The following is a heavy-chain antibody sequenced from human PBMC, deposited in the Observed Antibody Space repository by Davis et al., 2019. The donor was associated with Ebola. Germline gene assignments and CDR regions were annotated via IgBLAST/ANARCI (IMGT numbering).Heavy chain of an antibody. V-gene: IGHV3-30*18. D-gene: IGHD3-22*01. CDR3: AKARRPVSSPNYDSSGYYLFDY. CDR2: ISYHGIAK. CDR1: GFTFRSYA. Sequence: GESLKISCSVSGFTFRSYAMHWVRQAPGKGLDWVAGISYHGIAKFAADSVKGRFTISRDNSKNTLYLQMNSLRAEDTAVYYYAKARRPVSSPNYDSSGYYLFDYWGQGTLVTVSS. J-gene: IGHJ4*02.